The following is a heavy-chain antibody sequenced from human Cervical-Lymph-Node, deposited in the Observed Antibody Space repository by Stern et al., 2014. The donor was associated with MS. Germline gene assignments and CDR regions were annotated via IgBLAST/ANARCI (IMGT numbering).Heavy chain of an antibody. D-gene: IGHD1-26*01. CDR2: INHSGST. J-gene: IGHJ4*01. V-gene: IGHV4-34*01. CDR3: ARRSGRIYGY. Sequence: QVQLQQWGAGLLKPSETLSLTCAVYGGSFSGYYWSWIRQSPGKGLEWIGEINHSGSTHDNQALKSRVTISVETSKSQFSLKLDSGTAAETAVYYCARRSGRIYGYRGQGTLVPLS. CDR1: GGSFSGYY.